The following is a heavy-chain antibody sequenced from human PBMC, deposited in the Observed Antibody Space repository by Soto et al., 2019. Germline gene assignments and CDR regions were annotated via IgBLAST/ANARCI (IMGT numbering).Heavy chain of an antibody. CDR3: ARVDFTIFGVAPFWRVENHFDY. Sequence: SETLSLTCTVSGGSISSGGYYWSWIRQHPGKGLEWIGYIYYSGSTYYNPSLKSRVTISVDTSKNQFSLKLSSVTAADTAVYYCARVDFTIFGVAPFWRVENHFDYWGQGTLVTVSS. D-gene: IGHD3-3*01. J-gene: IGHJ4*02. CDR2: IYYSGST. V-gene: IGHV4-31*03. CDR1: GGSISSGGYY.